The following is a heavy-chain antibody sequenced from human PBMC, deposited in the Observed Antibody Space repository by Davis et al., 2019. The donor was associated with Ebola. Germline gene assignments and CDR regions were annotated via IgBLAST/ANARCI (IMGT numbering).Heavy chain of an antibody. CDR3: ARDSSSSSEDY. V-gene: IGHV1-2*04. CDR1: GYTFTGYY. D-gene: IGHD6-6*01. CDR2: INPNSGGT. J-gene: IGHJ4*02. Sequence: AASVKVSCKASGYTFTGYYMHWVRQAPGQGLEWMGWINPNSGGTNYAQKFQGWVTMTRDTSISTAYMELSRLRSDDTAVYYCARDSSSSSEDYWGQGTLVTVSS.